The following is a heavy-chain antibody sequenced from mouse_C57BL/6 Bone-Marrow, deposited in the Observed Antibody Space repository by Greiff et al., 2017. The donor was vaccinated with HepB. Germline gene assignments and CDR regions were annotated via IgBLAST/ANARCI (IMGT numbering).Heavy chain of an antibody. Sequence: QVQLQQPGTELVKPGASVKLSCKASGYTFTSYWMHWVKQRPGQGLEWIGNINPSNGGTNYNEKFKSKATLTVDKSSSTAYMQLSSLTSEDSAVYYCARGGYYGNYVYLYYAMDYWGQGTSVTVSS. CDR2: INPSNGGT. CDR3: ARGGYYGNYVYLYYAMDY. V-gene: IGHV1-53*01. J-gene: IGHJ4*01. CDR1: GYTFTSYW. D-gene: IGHD2-1*01.